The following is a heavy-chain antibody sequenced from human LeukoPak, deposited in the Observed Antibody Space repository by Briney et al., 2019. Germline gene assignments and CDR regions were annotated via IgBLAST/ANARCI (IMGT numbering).Heavy chain of an antibody. J-gene: IGHJ6*03. CDR3: ARSAYYYNYMDV. CDR1: GGSISNYY. CDR2: IYYSGST. Sequence: SETLSLTCTVSGGSISNYYWTWTRQPPGKGLEWIGYIYYSGSTNYNPSLKSRVTISVDRPKNQFSLKLSSVTAADTAVYYCARSAYYYNYMDVWGKGTTVTIS. V-gene: IGHV4-59*01.